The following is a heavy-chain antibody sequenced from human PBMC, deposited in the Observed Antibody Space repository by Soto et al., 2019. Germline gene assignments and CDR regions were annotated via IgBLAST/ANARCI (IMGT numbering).Heavy chain of an antibody. CDR2: IDPSDSYT. Sequence: PXESLKISCKGCGCSFTSYWINWVRQMPGKGLEWMGRIDPSDSYTNYSPSFQGHVTISADKSISTAYLQWSSLKASDTAMYYCARHSRSLSPFDYGGQGTLVTVSS. J-gene: IGHJ4*02. D-gene: IGHD3-22*01. CDR1: GCSFTSYW. CDR3: ARHSRSLSPFDY. V-gene: IGHV5-10-1*01.